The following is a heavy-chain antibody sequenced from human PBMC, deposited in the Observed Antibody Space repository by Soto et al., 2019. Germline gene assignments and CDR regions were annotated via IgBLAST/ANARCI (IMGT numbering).Heavy chain of an antibody. CDR1: ADRLSSNSAA. V-gene: IGHV6-1*01. CDR2: TYYRSRWYD. D-gene: IGHD3-22*01. CDR3: ARANDPSGNYIQYFDY. J-gene: IGHJ4*02. Sequence: QTPSLTCAISADRLSSNSAACNWIRESPSRGLEWLGRTYYRSRWYDDYAESVRGRIAVNPDTSKKQFSLQLNSVTPEDKAVYFCARANDPSGNYIQYFDYWGQGTLVTVSS.